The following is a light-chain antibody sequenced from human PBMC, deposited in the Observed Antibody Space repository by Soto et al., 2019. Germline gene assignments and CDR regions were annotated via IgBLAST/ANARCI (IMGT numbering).Light chain of an antibody. V-gene: IGLV2-18*02. CDR2: EVS. Sequence: QSVLTQPPSVSGSPGQSVTISCTGTSGDVGSYNRVSWYQQPPGTAPKLMIYEVSNRPSGVPDRFSGSKSGNTASLTISGLQAEDEADYYCRSYTSSSTYVFGPGTKVTVL. CDR1: SGDVGSYNR. J-gene: IGLJ1*01. CDR3: RSYTSSSTYV.